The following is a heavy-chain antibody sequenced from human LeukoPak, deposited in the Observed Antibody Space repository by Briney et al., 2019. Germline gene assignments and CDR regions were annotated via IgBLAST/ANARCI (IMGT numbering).Heavy chain of an antibody. V-gene: IGHV1-69*13. D-gene: IGHD3-10*01. Sequence: ASVKVSCKASGGTFSSYAISWVRQAPGQGLEWMGGIIPIFGTANYAQKFQGRVTITADESTSTAYMELSSLRSEDTAVYYCARITYGQRPNFDYWGQGTLVTVSS. CDR1: GGTFSSYA. CDR2: IIPIFGTA. CDR3: ARITYGQRPNFDY. J-gene: IGHJ4*02.